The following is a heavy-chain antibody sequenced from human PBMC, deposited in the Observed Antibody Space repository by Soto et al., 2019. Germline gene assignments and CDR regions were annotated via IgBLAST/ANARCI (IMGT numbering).Heavy chain of an antibody. J-gene: IGHJ6*02. CDR1: GFTFRSNA. CDR3: AKGNGSGNFLYYYGLDV. Sequence: GGSLRLSCEDSGFTFRSNAMSWVRQAPGKGLEWVSAISGGGGITYYADSVKGRFSISRDNSKNTVYVQMNSVRAEDTAVYHCAKGNGSGNFLYYYGLDVWGQGTTVTVSS. CDR2: ISGGGGIT. D-gene: IGHD3-10*01. V-gene: IGHV3-23*01.